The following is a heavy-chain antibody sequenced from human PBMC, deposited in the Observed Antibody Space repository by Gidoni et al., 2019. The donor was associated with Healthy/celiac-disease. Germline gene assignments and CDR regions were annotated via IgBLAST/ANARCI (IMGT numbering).Heavy chain of an antibody. CDR1: RGSISSYY. J-gene: IGHJ4*02. CDR3: ARGDSSSWYGDFDY. V-gene: IGHV4-4*07. Sequence: QVQLQESGPGLVKPSETLSLTCTASRGSISSYYWRWIRQPAGKGLEWIGRIYTSGSTNYNPSLKSRVTMSVDTSKNQFSLKLSSVTAADTAVYYCARGDSSSWYGDFDYWGQGTLVTVSS. CDR2: IYTSGST. D-gene: IGHD6-13*01.